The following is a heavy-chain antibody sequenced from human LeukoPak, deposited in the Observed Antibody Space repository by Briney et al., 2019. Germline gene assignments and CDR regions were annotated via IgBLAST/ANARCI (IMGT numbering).Heavy chain of an antibody. CDR3: AKKSRWHYFDS. CDR1: GGTFSSYA. Sequence: ASVKVSCKASGGTFSSYAISWVRQAPGQGLEWMGGIIPIFGTANYAQKFQGRVTITADESTSTAYMELSSLRAEDTAIYYCAKKSRWHYFDSWGQGTLVTVSS. CDR2: IIPIFGTA. J-gene: IGHJ4*02. V-gene: IGHV1-69*13.